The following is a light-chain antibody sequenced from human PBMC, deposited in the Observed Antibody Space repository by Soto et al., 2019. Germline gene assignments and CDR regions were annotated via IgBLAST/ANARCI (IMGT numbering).Light chain of an antibody. CDR2: AAS. CDR3: QEYTKWPGT. CDR1: QSITRD. Sequence: EIVMTQFPASLSVSPGERVTLSCRASQSITRDLAWYQQKPGQAPRLLVFAASFRATDIPPRFSGNGSGTDFTLTINSLQSEDFGLYFCQEYTKWPGTFGQGTRVEMK. V-gene: IGKV3-15*01. J-gene: IGKJ1*01.